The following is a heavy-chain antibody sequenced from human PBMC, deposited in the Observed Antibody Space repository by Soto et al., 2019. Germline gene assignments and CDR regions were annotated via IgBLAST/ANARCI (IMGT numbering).Heavy chain of an antibody. V-gene: IGHV3-74*01. CDR2: INSDGSST. D-gene: IGHD3-22*01. CDR3: ARGDYYVISGPSWNAFEI. CDR1: GFTFSSYW. Sequence: GGSLRLSCAASGFTFSSYWMHWVRQAPGKGLVWVSRINSDGSSTSYADSVKGRFTISRDNAKNTLYLQMNSLRAEDTAVYYCARGDYYVISGPSWNAFEIWGLGIMLTISS. J-gene: IGHJ3*02.